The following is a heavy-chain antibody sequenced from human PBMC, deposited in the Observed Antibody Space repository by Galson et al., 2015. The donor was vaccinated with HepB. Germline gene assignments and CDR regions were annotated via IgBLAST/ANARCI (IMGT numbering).Heavy chain of an antibody. CDR2: ISYDGSNK. CDR1: GFTFSSYA. Sequence: SLRLSCAASGFTFSSYAMHWVRQAPGKGLEWVAVISYDGSNKYYADSVKGRFTISRDNSKNTLYLQMNSLRAEDTAVYYCARGRDYYGSGRVDAFDIWGQGTMVTVSS. CDR3: ARGRDYYGSGRVDAFDI. V-gene: IGHV3-30-3*01. D-gene: IGHD3-10*01. J-gene: IGHJ3*02.